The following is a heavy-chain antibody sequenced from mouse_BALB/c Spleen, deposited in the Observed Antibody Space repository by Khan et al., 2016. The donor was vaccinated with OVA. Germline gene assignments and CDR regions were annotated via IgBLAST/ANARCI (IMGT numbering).Heavy chain of an antibody. J-gene: IGHJ2*01. Sequence: EVQLQESGPGLVKPSQSLSLTCTVTGYSITSAYAWNWIRQFPGDQLEWMGYITYSGSTNYNPSLKSRISLTPDTSKNQFFLQLNSVTTEDTATYYGARGLRYFDYWGQGTTLTVSS. CDR3: ARGLRYFDY. CDR1: GYSITSAYA. V-gene: IGHV3-2*02. D-gene: IGHD3-1*01. CDR2: ITYSGST.